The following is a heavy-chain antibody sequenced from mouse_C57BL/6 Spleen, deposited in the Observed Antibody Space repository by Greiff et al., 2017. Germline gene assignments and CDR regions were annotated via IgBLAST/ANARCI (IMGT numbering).Heavy chain of an antibody. CDR1: GYTFTSYW. CDR3: ARSPYYYGSRDYAMDY. CDR2: IYPGSGST. J-gene: IGHJ4*01. Sequence: QVQLQQPGAELVKPGASVKMSCKASGYTFTSYWITWVKQRPGQGLEWIGDIYPGSGSTNYNEKFKSKATLTVDTSSSTAYMQLSSLTSEDSAVYYWARSPYYYGSRDYAMDYWGQGTSVTVSS. D-gene: IGHD1-1*01. V-gene: IGHV1-55*01.